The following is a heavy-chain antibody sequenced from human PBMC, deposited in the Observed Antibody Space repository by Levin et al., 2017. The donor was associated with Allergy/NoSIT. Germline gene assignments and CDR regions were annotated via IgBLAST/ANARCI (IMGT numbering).Heavy chain of an antibody. CDR1: GFTFTSYA. Sequence: PGGSLRLSCAASGFTFTSYAMSWVRQAPGKGLEWVSTISGSGGRLFYADSVQGRFTVSRDNWKNTVYLQMNSLSAEDTAVYYCAKSRGYSSGWYFDYWGQGTLVTVSS. V-gene: IGHV3-23*01. J-gene: IGHJ4*02. CDR2: ISGSGGRL. D-gene: IGHD5-18*01. CDR3: AKSRGYSSGWYFDY.